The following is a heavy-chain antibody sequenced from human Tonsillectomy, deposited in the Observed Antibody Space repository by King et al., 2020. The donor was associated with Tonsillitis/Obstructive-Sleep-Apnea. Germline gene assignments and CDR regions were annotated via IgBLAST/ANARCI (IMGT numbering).Heavy chain of an antibody. CDR2: ISGSGGST. J-gene: IGHJ6*03. V-gene: IGHV3-23*04. CDR3: AKVETTVTSYYYYYMDV. D-gene: IGHD4-17*01. CDR1: GFTFSSYA. Sequence: DVQLVESGGGLVQPGGSLRLSCAASGFTFSSYAMSWVRQAPGKGLEWVSTISGSGGSTYYADSVKGRFTIPRDNSKNTRYLQMNSLRAEDTDLYYCAKVETTVTSYYYYYMDVWGKGTTVTVSS.